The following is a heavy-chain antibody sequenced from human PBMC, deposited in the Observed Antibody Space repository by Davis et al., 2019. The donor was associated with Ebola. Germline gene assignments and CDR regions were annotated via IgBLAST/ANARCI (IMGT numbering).Heavy chain of an antibody. Sequence: ASVKVSCKASGYTFTSYAMHWARQAPGQRLEWMGWINAGNGNTKYSQKFQGRVTITRDTSASTAYMELSSLRSEDTAVYYCARGIYEVVVVITTTPLDYWGQGTLVPVSS. CDR1: GYTFTSYA. CDR3: ARGIYEVVVVITTTPLDY. V-gene: IGHV1-3*01. CDR2: INAGNGNT. D-gene: IGHD3-22*01. J-gene: IGHJ4*02.